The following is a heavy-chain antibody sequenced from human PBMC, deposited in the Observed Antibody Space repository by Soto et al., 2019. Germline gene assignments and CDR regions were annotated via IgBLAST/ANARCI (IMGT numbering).Heavy chain of an antibody. Sequence: EVQLVQSGEEVKKPGESLRISCKGSGYSFTSYWISWVRQMPGKGLEWMGRIDPSDSYTNYSPSFQGHVTISADKSISTAYLQWSSLKASDTAMYYCARHGVGARGWVEEPLWGQGTLVTVSS. J-gene: IGHJ4*02. CDR3: ARHGVGARGWVEEPL. CDR1: GYSFTSYW. D-gene: IGHD1-1*01. CDR2: IDPSDSYT. V-gene: IGHV5-10-1*01.